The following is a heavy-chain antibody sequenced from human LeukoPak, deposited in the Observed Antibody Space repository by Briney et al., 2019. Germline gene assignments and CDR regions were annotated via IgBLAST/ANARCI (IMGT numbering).Heavy chain of an antibody. CDR3: AKDEAEDFWSDIPPSLGY. Sequence: PGGSLRLSCAASGFTFSSYGMHWVRQAPGKGLEWVAFIRYDGSNKYYADSVKGRFTISRDNSKNTLYLQMNSLRAEDTAVYYCAKDEAEDFWSDIPPSLGYWGQGTLVTVSS. V-gene: IGHV3-30*02. J-gene: IGHJ4*02. CDR1: GFTFSSYG. D-gene: IGHD3-3*01. CDR2: IRYDGSNK.